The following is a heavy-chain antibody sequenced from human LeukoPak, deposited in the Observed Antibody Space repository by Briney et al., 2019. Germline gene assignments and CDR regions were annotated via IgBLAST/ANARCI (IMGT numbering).Heavy chain of an antibody. J-gene: IGHJ3*02. CDR1: GFTFDDYA. V-gene: IGHV3-9*03. CDR3: AKGITIFGVVSSDAFDI. CDR2: ISWNSGSI. D-gene: IGHD3-3*01. Sequence: PGGSLRLSCAASGFTFDDYAMHWVRQAPGKGLEWVSGISWNSGSIGYADSVKGRFTISRDNAKNSLYLQMNSLRAEDMALYYCAKGITIFGVVSSDAFDIWGQGTMVTVSS.